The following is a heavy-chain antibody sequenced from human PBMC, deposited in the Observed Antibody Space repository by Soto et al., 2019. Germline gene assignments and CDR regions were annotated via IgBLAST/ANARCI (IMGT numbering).Heavy chain of an antibody. CDR1: GYTFTSYG. CDR3: ARHYDYVWGSYRLPGSFDY. D-gene: IGHD3-16*02. Sequence: QVQLVQSGAEVKKPGASVKVSCKASGYTFTSYGISWVRQAPGQGLEWMGWISAYNGNTNYAQKLQGRVTMTTDTSTSTAYMELRSLRSDDTAVYYCARHYDYVWGSYRLPGSFDYWGQGTLVTVSS. CDR2: ISAYNGNT. J-gene: IGHJ4*02. V-gene: IGHV1-18*01.